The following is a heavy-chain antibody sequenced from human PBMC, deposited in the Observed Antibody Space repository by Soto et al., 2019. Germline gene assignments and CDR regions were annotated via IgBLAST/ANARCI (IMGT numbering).Heavy chain of an antibody. CDR3: ARVASDYINSADH. J-gene: IGHJ4*02. D-gene: IGHD4-4*01. Sequence: EVQLLESGGGLVQRGGSLRLSCAAYGFIFNAYAMTWVRQATGKGLEWVSAIGGSGGNTYYAASVKGRFTISRDNSKDTVDLEMNRLRVDDTAVYFCARVASDYINSADHWGQGILVTVSS. V-gene: IGHV3-23*01. CDR2: IGGSGGNT. CDR1: GFIFNAYA.